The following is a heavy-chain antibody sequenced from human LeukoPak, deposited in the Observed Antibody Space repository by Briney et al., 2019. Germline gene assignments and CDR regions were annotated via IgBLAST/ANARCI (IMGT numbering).Heavy chain of an antibody. CDR2: ISASGVTT. J-gene: IGHJ4*02. CDR3: SKVLSPYSTTWPGRRAGDYFDY. CDR1: GFTFSSYV. D-gene: IGHD6-13*01. V-gene: IGHV3-23*01. Sequence: GGSLRLSCAASGFTFSSYVMSWVRQAPGKGLEWVSSISASGVTTYFADSVKGRFTISRDNSKNTLYLQMNSLRADDTAVYYCSKVLSPYSTTWPGRRAGDYFDYWGQGTLVTVSS.